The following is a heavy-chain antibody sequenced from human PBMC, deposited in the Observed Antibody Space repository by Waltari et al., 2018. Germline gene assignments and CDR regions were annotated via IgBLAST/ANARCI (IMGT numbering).Heavy chain of an antibody. J-gene: IGHJ2*01. Sequence: ELQLSESGGGVIQPGESLRLSCAASGFSFSDYDISWVRQGPGRGLGWVSALTYCGENTFYADSVKGRFTVFRYDSKNTIHLQTNNLRPEDTGVYYCARFRVSSGWYFDLWGRGTLVTVSS. CDR3: ARFRVSSGWYFDL. D-gene: IGHD6-13*01. CDR1: GFSFSDYD. CDR2: LTYCGENT. V-gene: IGHV3-23*01.